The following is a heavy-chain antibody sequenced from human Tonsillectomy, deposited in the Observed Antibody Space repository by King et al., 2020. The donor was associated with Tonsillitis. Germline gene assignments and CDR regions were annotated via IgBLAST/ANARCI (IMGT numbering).Heavy chain of an antibody. J-gene: IGHJ6*02. V-gene: IGHV1-69*01. CDR2: IIPIFGTA. D-gene: IGHD5-12*01. Sequence: QLVQSGAEVKKPGSSVKVSCKASGGTFSTYAISWVRQAPGRGLEWMGGIIPIFGTANYAQKFQGRVTITADESTSTAYMELSSLRYEDTAMYYCARVSCYDLVNYYYYGLDVWGQGTTVTVSS. CDR3: ARVSCYDLVNYYYYGLDV. CDR1: GGTFSTYA.